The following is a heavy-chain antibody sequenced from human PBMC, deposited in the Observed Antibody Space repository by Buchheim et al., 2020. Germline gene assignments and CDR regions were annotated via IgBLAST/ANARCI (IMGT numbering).Heavy chain of an antibody. CDR2: IWYDGSNK. Sequence: QVQLVESGGGVVQPGRSLRLSCAASGFTFSSYGMHWVRQAPGKGLEWVAVIWYDGSNKYYADSVKGRFTISRDNSKNKLYLQMNSLRAEDTAVYYCARDRRGRDFMVAAYGMDVWGQGTT. J-gene: IGHJ6*02. CDR3: ARDRRGRDFMVAAYGMDV. CDR1: GFTFSSYG. D-gene: IGHD3-3*01. V-gene: IGHV3-33*01.